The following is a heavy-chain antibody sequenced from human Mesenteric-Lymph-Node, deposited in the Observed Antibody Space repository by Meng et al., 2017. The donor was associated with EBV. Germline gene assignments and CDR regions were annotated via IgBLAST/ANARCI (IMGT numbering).Heavy chain of an antibody. CDR2: TYYRSKWYN. CDR1: GDSVSMDSAA. J-gene: IGHJ2*01. CDR3: ARGATSVFDL. Sequence: QVQLQQSGPGLVKPSQTLSLHCVIFGDSVSMDSAAWIWIRQSPSRGLEWLGRTYYRSKWYNDYAVFVKSRITIKPDTSKNQFSLQLNSVTPEDTAVYYCARGATSVFDLWGRGTLVTVSS. V-gene: IGHV6-1*01.